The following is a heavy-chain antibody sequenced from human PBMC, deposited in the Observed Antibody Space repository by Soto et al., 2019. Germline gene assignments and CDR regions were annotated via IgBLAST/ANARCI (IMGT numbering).Heavy chain of an antibody. J-gene: IGHJ6*02. CDR1: GGSISSSNW. CDR3: ARGAIVVVPAAFGYYYGMDV. V-gene: IGHV4-4*02. D-gene: IGHD2-2*01. Sequence: SETLSLTCAVSGGSISSSNWWSWVRQPPGKGLEWIGEIYHSGSTNYNPSLKSRVTISVDKSKNQFSLKLSSVAAADTAVYYCARGAIVVVPAAFGYYYGMDVWGQGTTVTV. CDR2: IYHSGST.